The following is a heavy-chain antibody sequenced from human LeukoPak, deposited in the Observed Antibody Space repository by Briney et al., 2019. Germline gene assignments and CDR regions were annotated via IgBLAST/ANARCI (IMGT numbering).Heavy chain of an antibody. CDR2: ISAYNGNT. Sequence: ASVKVSCKASGYTFTSYGISWVRQAPGQGLEWMGWISAYNGNTNYAQKLQGRVTMTTDTSTSTAYMELRRQRADDTAVYYCARDTTVEMAIDYWGQGTLXTVSS. V-gene: IGHV1-18*01. J-gene: IGHJ4*02. CDR1: GYTFTSYG. D-gene: IGHD5-24*01. CDR3: ARDTTVEMAIDY.